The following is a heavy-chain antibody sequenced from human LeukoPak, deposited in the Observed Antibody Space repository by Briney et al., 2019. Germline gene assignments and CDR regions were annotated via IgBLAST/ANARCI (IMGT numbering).Heavy chain of an antibody. CDR1: GFTFSSYG. CDR2: ISYDGSNK. CDR3: AKSLLSVADYYFDY. Sequence: GRSLRLSCAASGFTFSSYGMHWVRQAPGKGLEWVAVISYDGSNKYYADSVKGRFTISRDNSKNTLFLQMNSLRAEDTAAYYCAKSLLSVADYYFDYWGQGILVTVSA. J-gene: IGHJ4*02. V-gene: IGHV3-30*18. D-gene: IGHD4-23*01.